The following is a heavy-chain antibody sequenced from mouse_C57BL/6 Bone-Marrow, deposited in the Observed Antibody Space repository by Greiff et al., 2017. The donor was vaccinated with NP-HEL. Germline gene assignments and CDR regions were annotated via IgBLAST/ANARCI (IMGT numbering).Heavy chain of an antibody. Sequence: QVHVKQSGAELAKPGASVKLSCKASGYTFTSYWMHWVKQRPGQGLEWIGYINPSSGYTKYNQKFKDKATLTADKSSSTAYMQLSSLTYEDSAVYYCARNGSSYPGWFAYWGQGTLVTVSA. CDR2: INPSSGYT. V-gene: IGHV1-7*01. D-gene: IGHD1-1*01. J-gene: IGHJ3*01. CDR1: GYTFTSYW. CDR3: ARNGSSYPGWFAY.